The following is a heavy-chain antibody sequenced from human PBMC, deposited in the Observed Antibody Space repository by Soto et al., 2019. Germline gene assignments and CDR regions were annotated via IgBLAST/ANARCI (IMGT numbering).Heavy chain of an antibody. V-gene: IGHV1-69*01. CDR3: ARGFNDYGERHSAFDI. Sequence: QVQLVQSGAEVKKPGSSVKVSCKASGGTFSSYAISWVRQAPGQGLEWMGGIIPIFGTANYTQKFQGRVTITADESTSTAYMELSSLRSEDTAVYYCARGFNDYGERHSAFDIWGQGTMVTVSS. CDR2: IIPIFGTA. CDR1: GGTFSSYA. J-gene: IGHJ3*02. D-gene: IGHD4-17*01.